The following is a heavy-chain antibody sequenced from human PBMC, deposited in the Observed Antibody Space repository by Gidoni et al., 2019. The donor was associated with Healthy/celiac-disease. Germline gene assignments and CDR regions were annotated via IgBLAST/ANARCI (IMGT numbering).Heavy chain of an antibody. CDR2: VDPEDGET. CDR1: GYTFTDYY. Sequence: EVQLVQSGAEVKKPGATVKLSCKVSGYTFTDYYMHWVQQAPGKGLVWMGLVDPEDGETMYAGKFKGRVTITADTSTDTAYMELGSLRSEDTAVYYCATASRGHYDSSGLNWFDPWGQGTLVTVSS. D-gene: IGHD3-22*01. J-gene: IGHJ5*02. V-gene: IGHV1-69-2*01. CDR3: ATASRGHYDSSGLNWFDP.